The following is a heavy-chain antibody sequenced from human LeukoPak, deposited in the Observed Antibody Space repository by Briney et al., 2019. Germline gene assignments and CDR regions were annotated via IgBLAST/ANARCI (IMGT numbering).Heavy chain of an antibody. CDR2: INHSGST. CDR3: ARVIAARSYYYGMDV. Sequence: SETLSLTCAVYGGSFSGYYWSWIRRPPGKGPEWIGEINHSGSTNYNPSLKSRVTISVDTSKNQFSLKLSSVTAADTAVYYCARVIAARSYYYGMDVWGQGTTVTVSS. CDR1: GGSFSGYY. J-gene: IGHJ6*02. V-gene: IGHV4-34*01. D-gene: IGHD6-6*01.